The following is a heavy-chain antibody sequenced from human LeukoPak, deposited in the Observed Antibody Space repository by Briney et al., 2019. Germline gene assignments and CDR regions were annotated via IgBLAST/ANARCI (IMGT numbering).Heavy chain of an antibody. J-gene: IGHJ6*03. CDR3: ARGRGFPDIDYYYYMDV. CDR2: INPNSGGT. Sequence: ASVKVSCNASGYTFTGYYMHWVRQAPGQGLEWMGRINPNSGGTNYAQKFQGRVTMTRDTSISTAYMELRSLRSDDTAVYYCARGRGFPDIDYYYYMDVWGKGTTVTVSS. V-gene: IGHV1-2*06. CDR1: GYTFTGYY. D-gene: IGHD5-12*01.